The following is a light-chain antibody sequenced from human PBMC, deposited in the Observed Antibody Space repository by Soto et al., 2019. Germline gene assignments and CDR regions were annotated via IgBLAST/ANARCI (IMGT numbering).Light chain of an antibody. CDR1: KLGDKC. CDR2: EDS. CDR3: QAWDSGVV. V-gene: IGLV3-1*01. J-gene: IGLJ2*01. Sequence: SYELTQPPSVSVSPGQTARIACSGDKLGDKCASWYQQKPGQSPVLVIYEDSKRPSGIPERFSGSNAGNTATLTISGTQAMDEADYYCQAWDSGVVFGGGTKLTVL.